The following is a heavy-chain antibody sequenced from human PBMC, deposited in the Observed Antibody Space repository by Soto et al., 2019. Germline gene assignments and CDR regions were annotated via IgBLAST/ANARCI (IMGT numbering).Heavy chain of an antibody. D-gene: IGHD1-26*01. Sequence: KASETLSLTCTVSGATISSSSYYWGWIRQPPGKGLEWIGTIYYTGSTYYNPSLKSRVTISVDTSMNQFSLKLSSVTAADTAVYYCARRDGYSGSYFYFDYWGQGTLVTVSS. V-gene: IGHV4-39*01. J-gene: IGHJ4*02. CDR3: ARRDGYSGSYFYFDY. CDR2: IYYTGST. CDR1: GATISSSSYY.